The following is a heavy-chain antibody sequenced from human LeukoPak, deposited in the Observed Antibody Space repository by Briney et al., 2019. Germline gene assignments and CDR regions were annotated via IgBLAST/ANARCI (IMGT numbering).Heavy chain of an antibody. CDR3: ARVESYCSSTSCSSFWFGP. CDR2: INWNGGST. J-gene: IGHJ5*02. D-gene: IGHD2-2*01. CDR1: GFTFDDYG. Sequence: GGSLRLSCAASGFTFDDYGMSWVRQAPGKGLEWVSGINWNGGSTGYADSVKGRFTISRDNAKNSLYLQMNSLRAEDTALYYCARVESYCSSTSCSSFWFGPWGQGTLVTVSS. V-gene: IGHV3-20*04.